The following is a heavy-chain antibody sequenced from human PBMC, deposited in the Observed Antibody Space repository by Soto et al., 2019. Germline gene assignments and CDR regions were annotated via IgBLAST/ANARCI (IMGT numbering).Heavy chain of an antibody. CDR3: ARNGGSSWYYFDS. CDR1: GGSISSGGYS. J-gene: IGHJ4*02. CDR2: ISHSGST. Sequence: SETLSLTCAVSGGSISSGGYSWSWIRQPPGKGLEWIGEISHSGSTNYNPSLKSRVTISIDTSKNQFSLKLSSVTAADTGMYYCARNGGSSWYYFDSWGQGTVVTVSS. D-gene: IGHD6-13*01. V-gene: IGHV4-30-2*01.